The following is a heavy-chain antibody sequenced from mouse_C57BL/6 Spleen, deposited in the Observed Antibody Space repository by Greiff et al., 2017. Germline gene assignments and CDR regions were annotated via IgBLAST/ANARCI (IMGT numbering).Heavy chain of an antibody. J-gene: IGHJ3*01. CDR2: ISSGGSYT. D-gene: IGHD1-1*01. CDR1: GFTFSSYG. CDR3: ARHVDYYGISYIAY. Sequence: EVKVVESGGVLVKPGGSLKLSCAASGFTFSSYGMSWVRQTPDKRLEWVATISSGGSYTYYPDSVKGRFTISRDNAKNTLYMRMSRVRYVDTAMYYCARHVDYYGISYIAYWGEGTLVTVSA. V-gene: IGHV5-6*01.